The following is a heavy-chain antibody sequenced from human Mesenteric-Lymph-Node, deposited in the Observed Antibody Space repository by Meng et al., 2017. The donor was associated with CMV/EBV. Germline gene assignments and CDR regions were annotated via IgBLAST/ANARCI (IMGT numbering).Heavy chain of an antibody. V-gene: IGHV1-18*01. Sequence: ASVKVSCKASGGTFSSYAISWVRQAPGQGLEWMGWISAYNGNTNYAQKFQGRVTMTTDTSTSTAYMELRSLRSDDTAVYYCARCGGDCYSGDGGVDYWGQGTLVTVSS. CDR2: ISAYNGNT. CDR1: GGTFSSYA. D-gene: IGHD2-21*01. J-gene: IGHJ4*02. CDR3: ARCGGDCYSGDGGVDY.